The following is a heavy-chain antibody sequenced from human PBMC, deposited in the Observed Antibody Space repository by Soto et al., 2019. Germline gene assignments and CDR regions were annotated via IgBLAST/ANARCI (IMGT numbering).Heavy chain of an antibody. CDR2: IIPIFGTA. J-gene: IGHJ4*02. D-gene: IGHD4-17*01. V-gene: IGHV1-69*13. Sequence: GASVKVSCKASGGTFSSYAISWVRQAPGQGLEWMGGIIPIFGTANYAQKFQGRVTITADESTSTAYMELSSLRSEDTAVYYCARVDDYGGNAKDYWGQGTLVTVSS. CDR1: GGTFSSYA. CDR3: ARVDDYGGNAKDY.